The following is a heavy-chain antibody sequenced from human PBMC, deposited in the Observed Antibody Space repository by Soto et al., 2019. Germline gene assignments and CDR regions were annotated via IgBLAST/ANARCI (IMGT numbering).Heavy chain of an antibody. Sequence: QVQLVQSGAEVKKPGSSVKVSCKASGGTFSSYTISWVRQAPGQGLEWMGRIIPILGIANYAQKFQGRVTITADKSTSTAYMELSSLRSEDTAVYYCASRLTRYGSGSYYKGLNEIDYWGQGTLVTVSS. D-gene: IGHD3-10*01. V-gene: IGHV1-69*02. CDR1: GGTFSSYT. CDR3: ASRLTRYGSGSYYKGLNEIDY. J-gene: IGHJ4*02. CDR2: IIPILGIA.